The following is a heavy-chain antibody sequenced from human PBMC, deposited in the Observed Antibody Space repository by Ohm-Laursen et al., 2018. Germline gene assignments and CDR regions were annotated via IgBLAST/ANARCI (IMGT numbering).Heavy chain of an antibody. CDR1: GYTFTGYF. D-gene: IGHD2-21*02. Sequence: ATVKISCKASGYTFTGYFMHWVRQAPGQGLEWMGWINPNNGGTNYAQKFQGRVTMTRDTSISTAYMELSRLRSDDTAVYFCARVVAYCGGDCYSDAFDTWGQGTMVTVSS. J-gene: IGHJ3*02. V-gene: IGHV1-2*02. CDR2: INPNNGGT. CDR3: ARVVAYCGGDCYSDAFDT.